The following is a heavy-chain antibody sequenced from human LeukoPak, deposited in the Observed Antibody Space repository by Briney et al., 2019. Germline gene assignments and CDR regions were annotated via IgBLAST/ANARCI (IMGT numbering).Heavy chain of an antibody. CDR3: ARADRLDGGPYLIGP. CDR1: GYIFTDYY. J-gene: IGHJ5*02. CDR2: INPNRGGT. Sequence: ASVKVSCKTSGYIFTDYYMHWVRQAPGQGLEWMGWINPNRGGTSSAQKFQGRVTMTRDTSITTVYMEVSWLTSDDTAIYYCARADRLDGGPYLIGPWGQGTLVTVSS. D-gene: IGHD2-21*01. V-gene: IGHV1-2*02.